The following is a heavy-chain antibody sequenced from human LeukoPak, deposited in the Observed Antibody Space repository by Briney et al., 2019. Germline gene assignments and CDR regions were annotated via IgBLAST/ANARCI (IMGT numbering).Heavy chain of an antibody. J-gene: IGHJ6*02. CDR1: GGSISTYY. D-gene: IGHD2-15*01. CDR2: IYYSGVT. V-gene: IGHV4-59*01. CDR3: ARDSGVGFSYYYYYGMDV. Sequence: KPSETLSLTCTVSGGSISTYYWSWIRQPPGKGLEWIGYIYYSGVTNYNPSLKSRVTISVDTSKDQFSLKLSSVTAADTAVYYCARDSGVGFSYYYYYGMDVWGQGTTVTVSS.